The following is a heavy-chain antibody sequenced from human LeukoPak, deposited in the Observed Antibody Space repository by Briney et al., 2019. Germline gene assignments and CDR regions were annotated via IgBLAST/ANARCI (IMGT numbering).Heavy chain of an antibody. Sequence: ASVKVSCKASGYTFTGYYMHWVRQAPGQGLEWMGRINPNSGGTNYAQKFQGRVTMTRDTSITTAQMELSRLISDDTAVYYCATLWFGEPQPFDFWGQGTMVTVSS. D-gene: IGHD3-10*01. J-gene: IGHJ3*01. V-gene: IGHV1-2*06. CDR2: INPNSGGT. CDR1: GYTFTGYY. CDR3: ATLWFGEPQPFDF.